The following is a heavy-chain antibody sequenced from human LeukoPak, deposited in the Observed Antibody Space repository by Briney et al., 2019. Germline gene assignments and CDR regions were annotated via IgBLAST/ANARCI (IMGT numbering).Heavy chain of an antibody. CDR3: ARLKDDVTKFDY. J-gene: IGHJ4*02. Sequence: GGSLRLSCAASGFTFSSYGMHWVRQAPGKGLEWVAVIWYDGSNKYYADSVKGRFTISRDNAKNSLFLQMTSLRVEDTAVYYCARLKDDVTKFDYWSQGTLVTVSS. CDR2: IWYDGSNK. V-gene: IGHV3-33*01. D-gene: IGHD2-8*01. CDR1: GFTFSSYG.